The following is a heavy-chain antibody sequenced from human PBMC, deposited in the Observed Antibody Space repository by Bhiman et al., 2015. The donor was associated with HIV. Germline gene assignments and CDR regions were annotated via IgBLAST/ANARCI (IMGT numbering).Heavy chain of an antibody. Sequence: EVQLVESGGGLVQPGGSLRLSCAASGFTFSLYWMTWVRQAPGKGLEWVANIKQDGSEKYYVDSVKGRFTISRDNAKNSVYLQMNSLRAEDTALYYCARDETPRRYALTAFDIWGQGTMVTVSS. V-gene: IGHV3-7*05. D-gene: IGHD1-1*01. CDR3: ARDETPRRYALTAFDI. CDR1: GFTFSLYW. CDR2: IKQDGSEK. J-gene: IGHJ3*02.